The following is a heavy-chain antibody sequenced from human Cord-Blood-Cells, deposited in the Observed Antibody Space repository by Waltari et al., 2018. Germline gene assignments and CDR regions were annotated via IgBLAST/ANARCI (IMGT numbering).Heavy chain of an antibody. V-gene: IGHV4-39*01. CDR3: ARVSYDYGSGSYHPTWGWFDP. Sequence: QLQLQESGPGLVKPSETLSLTCTVSGGSISSSSYYWGWLRQPPGKGLEWIGSIYYSGSTYYNPALKSRVTISVDTSKNQFSLKLSSVTAADTAVYYCARVSYDYGSGSYHPTWGWFDPWGQGTLVTVSS. CDR2: IYYSGST. J-gene: IGHJ5*02. D-gene: IGHD3-10*01. CDR1: GGSISSSSYY.